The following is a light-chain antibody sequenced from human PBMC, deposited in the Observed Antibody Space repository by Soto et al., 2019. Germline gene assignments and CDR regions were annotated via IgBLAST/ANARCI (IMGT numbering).Light chain of an antibody. CDR1: QSISSY. J-gene: IGKJ5*01. Sequence: DIQMTESPSSLSASVRDRVTITCRPSQSISSYLNWYQQKPGKAPKLMXYAASSLQSGVPSRFSGSGSGTDFTLTISSLQPEDFATYYCQQSYSTPSITFGQGTRLEI. V-gene: IGKV1-39*01. CDR2: AAS. CDR3: QQSYSTPSIT.